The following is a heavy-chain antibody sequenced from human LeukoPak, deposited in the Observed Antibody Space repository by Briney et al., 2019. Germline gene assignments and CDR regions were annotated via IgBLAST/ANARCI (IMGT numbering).Heavy chain of an antibody. Sequence: PSETLSLTCAVYGGSFSGYYWSWIRQPPGKGLEWIGEINHSGSTNYNPSLKSRVTISVDTSKNQFPLKLSSVTAADTAVYYCAVEDYWGQGTLVTVSS. CDR3: AVEDY. J-gene: IGHJ4*02. CDR2: INHSGST. CDR1: GGSFSGYY. V-gene: IGHV4-34*01.